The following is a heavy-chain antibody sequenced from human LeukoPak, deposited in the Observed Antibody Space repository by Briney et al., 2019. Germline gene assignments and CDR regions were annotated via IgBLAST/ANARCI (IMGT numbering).Heavy chain of an antibody. V-gene: IGHV3-20*04. CDR3: KMVCPAYGGADGYVINV. CDR1: GFNFEDYG. Sequence: GGSLRLSCVVSGFNFEDYGMSWVRQGRGKGLEWVSSINWSAGRTGYADSVKGRFTISRDNAKNSLYLQMNSLRGARTAFNYCKMVCPAYGGADGYVINVGGQGCLVSVSS. CDR2: INWSAGRT. D-gene: IGHD4-23*01. J-gene: IGHJ4*02.